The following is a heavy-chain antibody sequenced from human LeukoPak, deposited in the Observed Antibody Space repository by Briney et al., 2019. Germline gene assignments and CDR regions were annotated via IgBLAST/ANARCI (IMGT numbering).Heavy chain of an antibody. D-gene: IGHD5-12*01. Sequence: PGWSLRLSCAASGFTFISYGMHWVRQAPGKGLEGVTFIRYDGSNKYYADSVKGRFIISRDNSKNTLYLQMNSLRAEDTAVYYCAKDTVKVTTIRRVPHYMDVWGKGTTVTISS. CDR3: AKDTVKVTTIRRVPHYMDV. V-gene: IGHV3-30*02. CDR1: GFTFISYG. J-gene: IGHJ6*03. CDR2: IRYDGSNK.